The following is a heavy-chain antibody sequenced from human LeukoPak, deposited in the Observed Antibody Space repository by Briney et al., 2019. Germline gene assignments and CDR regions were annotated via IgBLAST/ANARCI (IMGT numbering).Heavy chain of an antibody. Sequence: SETLSLTCTVSGGSISGHYWSWIRQPPGKGLEWIGYIYSSGNTNYNPSLKSRVTISVDTSKNQFSLRLSSVTAADTAVYYCAKEFQGGNNFFDYWGKGTLVTVSS. CDR3: AKEFQGGNNFFDY. D-gene: IGHD1-26*01. CDR2: IYSSGNT. J-gene: IGHJ4*02. V-gene: IGHV4-59*11. CDR1: GGSISGHY.